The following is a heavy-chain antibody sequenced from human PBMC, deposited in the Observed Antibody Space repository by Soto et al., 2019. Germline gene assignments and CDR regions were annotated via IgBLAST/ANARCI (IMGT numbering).Heavy chain of an antibody. V-gene: IGHV4-31*03. CDR1: GGSVNNANYF. D-gene: IGHD4-17*01. J-gene: IGHJ6*02. Sequence: QVRLEESGPGLVKPSETLSLICSVSGGSVNNANYFWNWIRHHPENGLEWIGYIYYSGSARYNPSLKTRASPSIDPSKNLFSPGVDSVTVADKGGYLCARDADYGGSRGGMDVWGRGTTVTVSS. CDR2: IYYSGSA. CDR3: ARDADYGGSRGGMDV.